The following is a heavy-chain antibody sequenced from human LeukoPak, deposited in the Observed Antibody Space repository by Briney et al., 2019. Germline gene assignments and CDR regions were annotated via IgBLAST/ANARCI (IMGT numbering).Heavy chain of an antibody. CDR2: ISAYNGNT. D-gene: IGHD2-2*01. CDR1: GYTFTSYG. J-gene: IGHJ3*02. V-gene: IGHV1-18*01. Sequence: GASVKVSCKASGYTFTSYGISWVRQAPGQGLEWMGWISAYNGNTNYAQKLQGRVTMTTDTSTSTAYMELRSLRSDDTAVYYCARDRVVPARQDAFDIWGQGTMVTVSS. CDR3: ARDRVVPARQDAFDI.